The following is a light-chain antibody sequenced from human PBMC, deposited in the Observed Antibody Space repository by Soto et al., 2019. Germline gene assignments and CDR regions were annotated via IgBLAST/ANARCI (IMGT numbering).Light chain of an antibody. CDR2: YES. V-gene: IGKV3-20*01. CDR1: LSFGNNS. J-gene: IGKJ4*01. Sequence: EIVLTQSPGTLFLSPGVRSTLFCRASLSFGNNSLAWYQQQPGQAPRLLIYYESSRATVIPDRFSGSGSEKDFTLNISRLESEDVAVYYCEQYGSTPLTFGGVTNVDTK. CDR3: EQYGSTPLT.